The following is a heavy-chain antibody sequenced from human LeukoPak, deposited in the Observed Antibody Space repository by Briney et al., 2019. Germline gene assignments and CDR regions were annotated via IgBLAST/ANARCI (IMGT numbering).Heavy chain of an antibody. Sequence: GGSRRSPVEALGFTSISYEMNWVRQAPGKGWKGVSSIIIVGSTIYYADSVKGRFTISRDNAKNSLYLQMNSLRAEDTAVYYCARELRDCSGGSCYSDFDYWGQGTLVTVSS. D-gene: IGHD2-15*01. CDR1: GFTSISYE. J-gene: IGHJ4*02. CDR3: ARELRDCSGGSCYSDFDY. V-gene: IGHV3-48*03. CDR2: IIIVGSTI.